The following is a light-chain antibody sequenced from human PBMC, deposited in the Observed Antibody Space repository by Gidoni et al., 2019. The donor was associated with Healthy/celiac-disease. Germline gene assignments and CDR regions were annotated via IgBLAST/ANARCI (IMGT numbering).Light chain of an antibody. CDR1: SSNIGSNT. Sequence: QSVLTQPPSASGTPGQRVTISCSGSSSNIGSNTVNWYQQLPGTAPKLLIYSNNQRPSGVPDRFSGSKSGTSASLAISGLQSEDEADYYCAAWDDSLNGWVFGRETKLTVL. V-gene: IGLV1-44*01. CDR3: AAWDDSLNGWV. J-gene: IGLJ3*02. CDR2: SNN.